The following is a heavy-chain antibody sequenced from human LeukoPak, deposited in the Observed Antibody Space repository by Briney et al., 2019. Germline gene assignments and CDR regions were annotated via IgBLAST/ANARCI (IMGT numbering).Heavy chain of an antibody. CDR3: VKGKDLYGALDI. V-gene: IGHV3-23*01. Sequence: GGSLRLSCAASGFTFSSYAMSWVRQAPGKGLEWVSAISGSGGSTYYADSVKGRFTVSRDNSKNTLYLQMNSLRAEDTAVYYCVKGKDLYGALDIWGQGTMVTVSS. CDR1: GFTFSSYA. J-gene: IGHJ3*02. D-gene: IGHD3-16*01. CDR2: ISGSGGST.